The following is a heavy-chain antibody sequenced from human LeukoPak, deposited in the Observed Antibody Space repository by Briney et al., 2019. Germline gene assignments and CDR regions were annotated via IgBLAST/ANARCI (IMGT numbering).Heavy chain of an antibody. CDR1: GFTFRSYG. D-gene: IGHD6-6*01. V-gene: IGHV3-30*18. J-gene: IGHJ4*02. CDR3: AKEQAEYISSSVDY. CDR2: ISYDGSTK. Sequence: GRSLRLSCEASGFTFRSYGMHWVRLAPGKGLEWVTVISYDGSTKYYADSVKGRFTISRDNSQNTLYLQMDVLRPEDTALYYCAKEQAEYISSSVDYWGQGTLVTVSS.